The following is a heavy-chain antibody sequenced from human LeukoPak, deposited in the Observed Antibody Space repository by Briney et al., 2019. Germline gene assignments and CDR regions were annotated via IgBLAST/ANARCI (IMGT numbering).Heavy chain of an antibody. CDR3: ARHNAPRHVGFDF. J-gene: IGHJ4*02. CDR1: GDSVRNDFYY. D-gene: IGHD2-2*01. V-gene: IGHV4-39*01. CDR2: LSHAGNT. Sequence: SETLSLTCSVSGDSVRNDFYYWGWIRQPPGKGLEWVACLSHAGNTWYNPSLESRLSISVDTSKHQFPLKFSSVTAADTALYWCARHNAPRHVGFDFWGQGILVTVSS.